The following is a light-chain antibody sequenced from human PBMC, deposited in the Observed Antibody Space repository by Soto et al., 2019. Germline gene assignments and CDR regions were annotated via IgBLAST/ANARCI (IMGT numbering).Light chain of an antibody. CDR2: GNS. CDR1: SSNIGAGYD. J-gene: IGLJ2*01. CDR3: QSYDSSLSAVV. Sequence: QSVLTQPPSVSGAPGKRVTISCTGSSSNIGAGYDVHWYQQLPGTAPKLHIYGNSNRPSGVPDRFSGSKSGTSASLAITGLQAEDEADYYCQSYDSSLSAVVFGGGTKLTVL. V-gene: IGLV1-40*01.